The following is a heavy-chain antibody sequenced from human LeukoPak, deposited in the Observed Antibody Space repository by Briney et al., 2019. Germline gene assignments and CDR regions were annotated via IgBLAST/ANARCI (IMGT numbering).Heavy chain of an antibody. J-gene: IGHJ6*03. Sequence: GGSLRLSCEASGFTFTNSWMTWVRQAPGKGLEWVANIKQDGSGKYYLDSVKGRFTISRDNAKNSLYLQMNSLRAEDTAVYFCARDRRFKSSRYYYYYMDVWGKGTTVTVSS. CDR1: GFTFTNSW. CDR2: IKQDGSGK. V-gene: IGHV3-7*01. CDR3: ARDRRFKSSRYYYYYMDV. D-gene: IGHD5-24*01.